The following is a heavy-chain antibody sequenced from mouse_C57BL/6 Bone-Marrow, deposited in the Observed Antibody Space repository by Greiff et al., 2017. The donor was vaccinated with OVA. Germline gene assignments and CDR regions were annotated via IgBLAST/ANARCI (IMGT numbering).Heavy chain of an antibody. V-gene: IGHV1-76*01. CDR3: ARGDYYGSRSYWYFDV. Sequence: QVQLQQSGAELVRPGASVKLSCKASGYTFTDYYINWVKQRPGQGLEWIARIYPGSGNTYYNEKFKGKATLTAETSSSTAYMQLSSLTSEDSAVYFCARGDYYGSRSYWYFDVWGTGTTVTVSS. J-gene: IGHJ1*03. D-gene: IGHD1-1*01. CDR1: GYTFTDYY. CDR2: IYPGSGNT.